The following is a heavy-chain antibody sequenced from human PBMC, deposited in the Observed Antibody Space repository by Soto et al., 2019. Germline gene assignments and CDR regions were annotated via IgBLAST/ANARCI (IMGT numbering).Heavy chain of an antibody. CDR3: ARHSPDFDWLSQFDY. CDR1: GGSISSYY. J-gene: IGHJ4*02. Sequence: TSETLSLTCTVTGGSISSYYWSWIRQPPGKGLEWIGYIYYFGSTNYNPSLKSRVTISVDTFKSQLTLKLTSVTAADTAVYYCARHSPDFDWLSQFDYWGQGTLVTVSS. CDR2: IYYFGST. V-gene: IGHV4-59*08. D-gene: IGHD3-9*01.